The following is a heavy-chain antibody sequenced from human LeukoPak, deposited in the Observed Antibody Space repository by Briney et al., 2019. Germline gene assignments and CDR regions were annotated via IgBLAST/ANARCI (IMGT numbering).Heavy chain of an antibody. V-gene: IGHV3-33*01. CDR1: GFTFSSYG. CDR2: IWYDGSNK. D-gene: IGHD6-19*01. CDR3: ARAGEPVAGTSDFDY. Sequence: EGSLRLSCAASGFTFSSYGMPWVRQAPGKGLGWVAVIWYDGSNKYYADSVKGRFTISRDNSKNTLYLQMNSLRAEDTAVYYCARAGEPVAGTSDFDYWGQGTLVTVSS. J-gene: IGHJ4*02.